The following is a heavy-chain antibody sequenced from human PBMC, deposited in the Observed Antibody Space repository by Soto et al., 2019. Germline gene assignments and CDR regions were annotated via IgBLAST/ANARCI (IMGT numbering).Heavy chain of an antibody. CDR3: ARHRGPAPVY. D-gene: IGHD3-10*01. CDR2: LFYGGTT. V-gene: IGHV4-39*01. CDR1: GGSISGYY. J-gene: IGHJ4*02. Sequence: PSETLSLTCTVSGGSISGYYWTWIRQPPGKGLEWLGSLFYGGTTDYNPSLRSRLTMSLDTSKNHLSLKLRSVTAADTAVYYCARHRGPAPVYWGQGTLVTVSS.